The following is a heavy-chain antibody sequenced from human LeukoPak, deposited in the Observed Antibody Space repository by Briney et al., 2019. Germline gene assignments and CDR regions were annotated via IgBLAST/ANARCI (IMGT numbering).Heavy chain of an antibody. CDR1: GFTFSSYA. V-gene: IGHV3-23*01. CDR3: AKDIEEWNYVPPLSFGGMDV. CDR2: ISGSGGST. Sequence: GGSLRLSCAASGFTFSSYAMSWVRQAPGKGLEWVSAISGSGGSTYYADSVKGRFTISRDNSKNTLCLQMNSLRAEDTAVYYCAKDIEEWNYVPPLSFGGMDVWGQGTTVTVSS. J-gene: IGHJ6*02. D-gene: IGHD1-7*01.